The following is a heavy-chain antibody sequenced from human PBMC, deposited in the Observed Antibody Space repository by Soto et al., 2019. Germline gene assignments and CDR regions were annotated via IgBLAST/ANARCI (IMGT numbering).Heavy chain of an antibody. CDR1: GYTFTGYY. CDR2: INPNSGGT. J-gene: IGHJ4*02. D-gene: IGHD3-16*02. V-gene: IGHV1-2*04. CDR3: ARGVMITFGGVIVPYFDY. Sequence: ASVKVSCKASGYTFTGYYMHWVRQAPGQGLEWMGWINPNSGGTNYAQKFKGWVTMTRDTSISTAYMELSRLRSDDTAVYYCARGVMITFGGVIVPYFDYWGQGTLVTVSS.